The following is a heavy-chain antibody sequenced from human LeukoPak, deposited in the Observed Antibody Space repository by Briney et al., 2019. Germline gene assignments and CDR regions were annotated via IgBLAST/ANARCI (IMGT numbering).Heavy chain of an antibody. V-gene: IGHV1-69*06. J-gene: IGHJ6*04. CDR3: ARALTTVTSYYYYGMDV. Sequence: SVKVSCKASGYTFTSYYMHWVRQAPGQGLEWMGGIIPIFGTANYAQKFQGRVTITADKSTSTAYMELSSLRSEDTAVYYCARALTTVTSYYYYGMDVWGKGTTVTVSS. CDR1: GYTFTSYY. CDR2: IIPIFGTA. D-gene: IGHD4-17*01.